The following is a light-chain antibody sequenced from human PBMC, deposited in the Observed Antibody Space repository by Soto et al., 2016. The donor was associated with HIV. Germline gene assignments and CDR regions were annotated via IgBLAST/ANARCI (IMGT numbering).Light chain of an antibody. CDR1: QSVSVW. V-gene: IGKV1-5*03. J-gene: IGKJ1*01. CDR3: QQYNSVPWT. CDR2: KTS. Sequence: DIQMTQFPSTLSASIGDRVTITCRASQSVSVWLAWYQQKPGKAPNLLIFKTSTLEIGVPPRFSGSGSGTDFTLTLSSVQPDDVGTYYCQQYNSVPWTFGQGTKLEMK.